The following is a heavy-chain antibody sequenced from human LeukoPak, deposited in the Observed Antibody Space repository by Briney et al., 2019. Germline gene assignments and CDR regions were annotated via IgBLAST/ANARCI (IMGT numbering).Heavy chain of an antibody. J-gene: IGHJ4*02. V-gene: IGHV1-2*02. D-gene: IGHD3-22*01. CDR3: ARVYYDSSGLEG. CDR2: INPNSGGT. CDR1: GYTFTAYY. Sequence: ASVKVSCKASGYTFTAYYMHWVRQAPGQGLEWMGWINPNSGGTNYAQKFQGRVTMTRDTSISTAYMELSRLRSDDTAVYYCARVYYDSSGLEGWGQGTLVTVSS.